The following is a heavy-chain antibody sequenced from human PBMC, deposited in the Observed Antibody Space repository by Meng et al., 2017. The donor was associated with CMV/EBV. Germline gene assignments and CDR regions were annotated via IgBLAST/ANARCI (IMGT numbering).Heavy chain of an antibody. CDR2: MNPNSGNT. CDR3: EREGKSDQLLRENWFDP. J-gene: IGHJ5*02. Sequence: ASVQVSCKASGYTFTSYDIIWVRQATGHGREWMGWMNPNSGNTGYAQKLQGRVNITRNTSISTAYTELSSLRAEDTAVYDCEREGKSDQLLRENWFDPWGQGTLVTVSS. D-gene: IGHD2-2*01. V-gene: IGHV1-8*02. CDR1: GYTFTSYD.